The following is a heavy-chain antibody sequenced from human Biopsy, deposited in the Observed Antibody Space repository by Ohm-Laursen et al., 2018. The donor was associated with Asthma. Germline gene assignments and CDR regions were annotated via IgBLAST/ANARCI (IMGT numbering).Heavy chain of an antibody. Sequence: SVKVSCKSLGGTFNTYVIGWVGQAPGQGLEGMGGINSVFGTTTYPQNFQDRVTITADDSTSTVYMELSSLRSEDTAVYYCARKAGSCISRTCYSLDFWGQGTLVTVSS. V-gene: IGHV1-69*13. CDR2: INSVFGTT. J-gene: IGHJ4*02. CDR3: ARKAGSCISRTCYSLDF. D-gene: IGHD2-2*01. CDR1: GGTFNTYV.